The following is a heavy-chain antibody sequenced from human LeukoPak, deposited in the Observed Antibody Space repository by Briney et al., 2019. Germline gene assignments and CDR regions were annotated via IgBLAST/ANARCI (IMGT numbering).Heavy chain of an antibody. V-gene: IGHV3-23*01. Sequence: PGGSLRLSCAASGFTFSSYDMTWVRQAPGKGLEWVSAISGSGGSTFYADSVKGRFTISRDNSKNTLYLQMNSLRAEDTAIYYCAKDRKIAVAGTVGDSWGQGTLVTVSS. CDR3: AKDRKIAVAGTVGDS. CDR2: ISGSGGST. CDR1: GFTFSSYD. J-gene: IGHJ4*02. D-gene: IGHD6-19*01.